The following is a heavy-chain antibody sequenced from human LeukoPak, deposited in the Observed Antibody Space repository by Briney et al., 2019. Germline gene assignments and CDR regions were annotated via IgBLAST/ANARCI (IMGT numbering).Heavy chain of an antibody. V-gene: IGHV3-15*01. CDR1: GSIFSNAW. J-gene: IGHJ4*02. Sequence: GGSLRLSCAASGSIFSNAWMNWVRQAPGKGLEWVGHIKSRVDGGTTDYGAPVKGRFTVSRSDTGNTLYLHMNNLKTEDTAVYYCTIGGPYYDILTGHLTSTYWGQGTLVTVSS. CDR3: TIGGPYYDILTGHLTSTY. D-gene: IGHD3-9*01. CDR2: IKSRVDGGTT.